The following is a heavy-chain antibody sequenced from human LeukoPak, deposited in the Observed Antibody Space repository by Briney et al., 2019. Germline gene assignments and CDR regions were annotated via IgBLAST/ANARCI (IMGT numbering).Heavy chain of an antibody. Sequence: SETLSLTCTVSGGSISSSSYYWGWIRQPPGKGLEWIGSSYYSGSTYYNPSLKSRVTISVDTSKNHFSLKLSSVTAADTAVYYCARHNAGYNPHRYMDVWGKGTTVTVSS. CDR1: GGSISSSSYY. D-gene: IGHD5-24*01. CDR2: SYYSGST. CDR3: ARHNAGYNPHRYMDV. V-gene: IGHV4-39*01. J-gene: IGHJ6*03.